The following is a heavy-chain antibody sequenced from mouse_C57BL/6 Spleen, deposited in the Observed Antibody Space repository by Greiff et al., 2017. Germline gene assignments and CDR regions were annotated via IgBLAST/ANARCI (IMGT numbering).Heavy chain of an antibody. CDR2: IDPANGNP. CDR3: ARSTTVVAEYFDY. V-gene: IGHV14-3*01. Sequence: EVQGVESVAELVRPGASVKLSCTASGFNIKNTYMHWVKQRPEQGLEWIGRIDPANGNPKYAPKFQGKATIAADTSSNTAYLQLSSLTSEDTAIYYCARSTTVVAEYFDYWGQGTTLTVSS. D-gene: IGHD1-1*01. J-gene: IGHJ2*01. CDR1: GFNIKNTY.